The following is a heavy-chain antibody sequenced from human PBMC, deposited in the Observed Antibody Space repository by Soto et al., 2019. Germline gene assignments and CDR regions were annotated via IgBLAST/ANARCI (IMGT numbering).Heavy chain of an antibody. CDR2: IWYDGSNK. CDR1: GFTFSSYG. J-gene: IGHJ5*02. Sequence: QVQLVESGGGVVQPGRSLRLSPAASGFTFSSYGMHWVRQAPGKGLVWVAVIWYDGSNKYYADSVKGRFTISRDNSKNTLYLQMNSLRAEDTAVYYCARALGEGNWFDPWGQGTLVTVSS. V-gene: IGHV3-33*01. D-gene: IGHD3-16*01. CDR3: ARALGEGNWFDP.